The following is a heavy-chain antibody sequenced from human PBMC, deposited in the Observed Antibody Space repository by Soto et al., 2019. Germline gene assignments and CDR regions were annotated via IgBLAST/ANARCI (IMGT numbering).Heavy chain of an antibody. J-gene: IGHJ3*02. D-gene: IGHD3-3*01. Sequence: QLHLVQSGAVVKKPGASVTVSCSASGYPVTAYYMHWVRQAPGRGLEWMGGINPATGAAKYTQTFQGRLTMARDTATSTVFMELSGLTSEDPAVFYCARGGGVGVAGSAAFDMWGQGTLVTVSS. V-gene: IGHV1-2*02. CDR1: GYPVTAYY. CDR2: INPATGAA. CDR3: ARGGGVGVAGSAAFDM.